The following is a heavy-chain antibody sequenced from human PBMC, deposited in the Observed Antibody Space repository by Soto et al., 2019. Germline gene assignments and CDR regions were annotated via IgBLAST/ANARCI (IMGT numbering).Heavy chain of an antibody. Sequence: SETLSLTCAVYGGSFSGYFWSWIRQSPGKGLEWIGEVNHIGSTNSNPSLKSRVAVSVDTSKNQISLKLRSVTAADTAVYYCARGISLIVEVQRDAPDKYYFDSWGQGALVTVSS. CDR3: ARGISLIVEVQRDAPDKYYFDS. CDR2: VNHIGST. D-gene: IGHD2-15*01. J-gene: IGHJ4*02. V-gene: IGHV4-34*01. CDR1: GGSFSGYF.